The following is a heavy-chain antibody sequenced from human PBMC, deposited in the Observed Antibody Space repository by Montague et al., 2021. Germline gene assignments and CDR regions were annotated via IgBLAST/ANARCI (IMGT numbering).Heavy chain of an antibody. CDR2: IHHRGSIYYDPTT. V-gene: IGHV4-34*01. D-gene: IGHD3-9*01. CDR1: GGSFNAYY. CDR3: ARHSVGFEGYYNGLDA. Sequence: SETLSLTCAVYGGSFNAYYWSWIRQSPGKGLEWIGEIHHRGSIYYDPTTDYNPSLQSRVTIAVDASKNQFSLRLRSVTAADTAVYYCARHSVGFEGYYNGLDAGGRGTPVIVSS. J-gene: IGHJ6*02.